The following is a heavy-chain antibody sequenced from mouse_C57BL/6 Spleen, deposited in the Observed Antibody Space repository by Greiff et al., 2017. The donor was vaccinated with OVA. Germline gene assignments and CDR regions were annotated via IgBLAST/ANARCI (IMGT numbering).Heavy chain of an antibody. V-gene: IGHV1-26*01. D-gene: IGHD1-1*01. Sequence: VQLQQSGPELVKPGASVKISCKASGYTFTDYYMNWVKQSHGKSLEWIGDINPNNGGTSYNQKFKGKATLTVDKSSSTAYMELRSLTSEDSAVYYCARRRNYYGSSPTNFDYWGQGTTLTVSS. CDR3: ARRRNYYGSSPTNFDY. J-gene: IGHJ2*01. CDR1: GYTFTDYY. CDR2: INPNNGGT.